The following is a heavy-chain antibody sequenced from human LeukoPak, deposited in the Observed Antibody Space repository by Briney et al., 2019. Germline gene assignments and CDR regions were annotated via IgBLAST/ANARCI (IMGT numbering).Heavy chain of an antibody. V-gene: IGHV3-13*01. D-gene: IGHD3-22*01. J-gene: IGHJ3*02. Sequence: GGSLRLSCAASGFTFSTYDMHWVRQVTGKGLEWVSGIDIGGGTYYPASAKGRFIISRENAKNSLYLQMNTLIAGDTAVHYCARRRAGIGSYSDAFDIWGRGTMVTVSS. CDR3: ARRRAGIGSYSDAFDI. CDR2: IDIGGGT. CDR1: GFTFSTYD.